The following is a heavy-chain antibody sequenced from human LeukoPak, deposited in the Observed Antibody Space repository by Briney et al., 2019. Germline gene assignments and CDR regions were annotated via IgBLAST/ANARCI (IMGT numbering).Heavy chain of an antibody. J-gene: IGHJ4*02. CDR3: AKDPTHFRVWDDYDNTRLNY. Sequence: PGGSLRLSCAASGFTFSSYSMNWVRQAPGKGLEWVSAISGSDAGTYYADSVKGRFTISRDNSKNTLYLQMNSLRAEDTAVYYCAKDPTHFRVWDDYDNTRLNYWGQGTLVTVSS. CDR2: ISGSDAGT. D-gene: IGHD3-22*01. CDR1: GFTFSSYS. V-gene: IGHV3-23*01.